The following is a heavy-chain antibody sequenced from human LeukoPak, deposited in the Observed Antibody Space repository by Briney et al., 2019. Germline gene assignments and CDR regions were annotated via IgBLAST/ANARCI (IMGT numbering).Heavy chain of an antibody. D-gene: IGHD2-15*01. Sequence: SETLSLTCTVSGGSISSSSYYWGWIRQPPGKGLEWIGSIYYSGSTYYNPSLKSRVTISVDTSKNQFSLKLSSVTAADTAVYYCARPSSFLLATYFDYWGQGTLVTDSS. J-gene: IGHJ4*02. CDR2: IYYSGST. CDR3: ARPSSFLLATYFDY. CDR1: GGSISSSSYY. V-gene: IGHV4-39*01.